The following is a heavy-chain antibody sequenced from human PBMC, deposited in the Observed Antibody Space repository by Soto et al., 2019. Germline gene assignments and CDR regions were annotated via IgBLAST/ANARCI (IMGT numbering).Heavy chain of an antibody. CDR1: GFTFSTVA. CDR3: AKRRGAGGHFDY. CDR2: ISDNGGNT. Sequence: GGSLRLSCVASGFTFSTVAMTWVRQAPGKGLEWVSSISDNGGNTDYADSVRGRFTISRDNSKDTLSLQMNSLRAEDTAVYYCAKRRGAGGHFDYWGQGALVTVSS. D-gene: IGHD2-15*01. V-gene: IGHV3-23*01. J-gene: IGHJ4*02.